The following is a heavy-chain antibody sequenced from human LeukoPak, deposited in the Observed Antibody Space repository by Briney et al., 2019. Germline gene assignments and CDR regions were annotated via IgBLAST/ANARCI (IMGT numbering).Heavy chain of an antibody. V-gene: IGHV1-69*13. CDR3: ARDPELDYYDSSGYAHFEY. Sequence: SVKVSCKASGGTFSSYAISWVRQAPGQGLEWMGGIIPIFGTANYAQKLQGRVTITADESTSTAYMELSSLRSEDTAVYYCARDPELDYYDSSGYAHFEYWGQGTLVTVSS. D-gene: IGHD3-22*01. CDR2: IIPIFGTA. CDR1: GGTFSSYA. J-gene: IGHJ4*02.